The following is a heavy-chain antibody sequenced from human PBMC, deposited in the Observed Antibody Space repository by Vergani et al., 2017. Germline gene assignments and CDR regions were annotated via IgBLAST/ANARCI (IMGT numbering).Heavy chain of an antibody. CDR3: ARGAWWWLRQIDS. D-gene: IGHD2-15*01. V-gene: IGHV4-59*01. CDR1: GASMTTYY. Sequence: QVQLQESGPGLVKPSETLSLTCSVSGASMTTYYWTWIRQPPGKGLEWIGYIYDSGDTKYNPSLKSRVTMSLDTSKNQFSLNLYAVTAADTAVYYCARGAWWWLRQIDSWGQGTLVTVSS. J-gene: IGHJ4*02. CDR2: IYDSGDT.